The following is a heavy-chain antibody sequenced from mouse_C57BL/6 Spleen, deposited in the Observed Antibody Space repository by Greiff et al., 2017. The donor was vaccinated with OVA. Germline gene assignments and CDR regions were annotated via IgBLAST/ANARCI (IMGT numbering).Heavy chain of an antibody. D-gene: IGHD1-1*01. CDR1: GYTFTSYW. J-gene: IGHJ2*01. V-gene: IGHV1-55*01. CDR2: IYPGSGST. CDR3: ARWSYGSSYGFDY. Sequence: QVQLKQPGAELVKPGASVKLSCKASGYTFTSYWITWVKQRPGQGLEWIGDIYPGSGSTTYNEKFKGKATLTVATSSSTAYMQLSSLTSADSAVDSCARWSYGSSYGFDYWGQGTTLTVSS.